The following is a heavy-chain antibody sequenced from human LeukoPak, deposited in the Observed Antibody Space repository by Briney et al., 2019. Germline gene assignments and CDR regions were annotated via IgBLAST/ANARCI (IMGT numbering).Heavy chain of an antibody. D-gene: IGHD2-2*01. V-gene: IGHV1-18*01. CDR3: ARGVYCSSTSCYYMDV. CDR2: ISAYNGNT. CDR1: GYTFTRYG. J-gene: IGHJ6*03. Sequence: ASVKVSCKASGYTFTRYGINWVRQAPGQGLEWMGWISAYNGNTNYAQKLQGRVTMTTDTSTSTAYMELRSLRSDDTAVYYCARGVYCSSTSCYYMDVWGKGTTVTVSS.